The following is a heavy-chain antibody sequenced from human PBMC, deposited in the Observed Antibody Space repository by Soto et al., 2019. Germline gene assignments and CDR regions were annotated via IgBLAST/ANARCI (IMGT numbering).Heavy chain of an antibody. CDR3: ARGPSDCSGGSCYSPFDY. V-gene: IGHV3-21*01. D-gene: IGHD2-15*01. Sequence: PGGSLRLSCAASGFTFSSYSMNWVRQAPGKGLEWVSSISSSSSYIYYADSVKGRFTISRDNAKNSLYLQMNSLRAEDTAVYCCARGPSDCSGGSCYSPFDYWGQGTLVTVSS. CDR2: ISSSSSYI. J-gene: IGHJ4*02. CDR1: GFTFSSYS.